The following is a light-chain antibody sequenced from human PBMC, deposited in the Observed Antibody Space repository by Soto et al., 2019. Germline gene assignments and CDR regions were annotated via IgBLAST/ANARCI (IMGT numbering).Light chain of an antibody. Sequence: DIQMTQSPSTLSASVGDRVIITCRASQTITRRLAWYQQKPGKAPKILIWDDSRLQRGVPSRFSGSGSGTEFTLTISSLQPDDFASCYCQQYNDYSTWSFGQGTKVEIK. V-gene: IGKV1-5*01. CDR2: DDS. J-gene: IGKJ1*01. CDR3: QQYNDYSTWS. CDR1: QTITRR.